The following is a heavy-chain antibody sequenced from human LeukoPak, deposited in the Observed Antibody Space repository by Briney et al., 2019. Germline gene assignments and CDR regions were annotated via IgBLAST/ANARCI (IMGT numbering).Heavy chain of an antibody. Sequence: LSLTCAVYGGSFSGYYWSWIRQPPGKGLEWVSYISSSGSTIYYADSVKGRFTISRDNAKNSLYLQMNSLRAEDTAVYYCARPPTTVVTPDAFDIWGQGTMVTVSS. CDR2: ISSSGSTI. V-gene: IGHV3-11*01. D-gene: IGHD4-23*01. CDR3: ARPPTTVVTPDAFDI. J-gene: IGHJ3*02. CDR1: GGSFSGYY.